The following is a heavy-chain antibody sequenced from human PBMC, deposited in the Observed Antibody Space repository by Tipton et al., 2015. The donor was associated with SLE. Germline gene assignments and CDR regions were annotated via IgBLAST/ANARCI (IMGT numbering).Heavy chain of an antibody. D-gene: IGHD7-27*01. J-gene: IGHJ4*02. CDR1: GYTVTRYY. CDR3: ATDLPGYSNNWGRVF. Sequence: QLVQSGAEVKKPGASVKVSCKASGYTVTRYYMHWVRQAPGQGLEWMGIINPSDGSTTYARRIQGRVTMTRDTSTNTAYMELSSLRSEDTAVYYCATDLPGYSNNWGRVFWGQGTLVTVSS. V-gene: IGHV1-46*01. CDR2: INPSDGST.